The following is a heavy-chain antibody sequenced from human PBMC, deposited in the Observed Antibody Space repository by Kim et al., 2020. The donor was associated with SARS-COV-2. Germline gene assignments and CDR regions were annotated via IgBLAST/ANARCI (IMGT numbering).Heavy chain of an antibody. V-gene: IGHV1-69*05. CDR3: ARDSCDTAITSTGIFDY. D-gene: IGHD5-18*01. Sequence: FQGRVTITTDESTSTAYMELSSLRSEDTAVYYCARDSCDTAITSTGIFDYWGQGTLVTVSS. J-gene: IGHJ4*02.